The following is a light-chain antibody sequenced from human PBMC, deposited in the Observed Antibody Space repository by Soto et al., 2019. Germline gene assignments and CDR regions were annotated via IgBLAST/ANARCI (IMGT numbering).Light chain of an antibody. CDR2: DVS. CDR1: SSDIGRYNY. Sequence: QSVLTQPASVSGSPGQSITISCTGTSSDIGRYNYVSWYQQYPGKAPKFMIYDVSNRPSGVSNRFSGSKSGNTASPTISGLQAEDEADYYCSSYISSSTYVFGTGTKVTVL. J-gene: IGLJ1*01. CDR3: SSYISSSTYV. V-gene: IGLV2-14*01.